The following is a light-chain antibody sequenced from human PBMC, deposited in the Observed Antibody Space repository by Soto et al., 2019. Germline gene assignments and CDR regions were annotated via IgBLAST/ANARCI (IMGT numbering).Light chain of an antibody. V-gene: IGKV3-15*01. CDR3: QQFSRLPLT. CDR1: QSVCSN. J-gene: IGKJ4*02. CDR2: GSF. Sequence: EIVMTQSPATLSVSPGERVTLSCRASQSVCSNLAWYQQKPGQAPRLLIHGSFTRATGIPARFSGSGSGPGFPLTNRRLLSGDGAVYLCQQFSRLPLTVGGGTNVEIK.